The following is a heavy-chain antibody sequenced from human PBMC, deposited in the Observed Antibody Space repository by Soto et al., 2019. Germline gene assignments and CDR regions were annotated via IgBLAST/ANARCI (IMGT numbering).Heavy chain of an antibody. V-gene: IGHV4-31*03. CDR1: GGSISSGGYY. J-gene: IGHJ4*02. CDR3: AREGYCSSTSCYTE. CDR2: IYYSGST. Sequence: GPGPRFSSETLSLTCTVSGGSISSGGYYWSWIRQHPGKGLEWIGYIYYSGSTYYNPSLKSRVTISVDTSKNQFSLKLSSVTAADTAVYYCAREGYCSSTSCYTEWGQGTLVTVSS. D-gene: IGHD2-2*02.